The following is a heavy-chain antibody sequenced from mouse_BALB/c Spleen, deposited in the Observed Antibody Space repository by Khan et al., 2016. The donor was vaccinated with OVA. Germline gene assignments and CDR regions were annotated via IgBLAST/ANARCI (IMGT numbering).Heavy chain of an antibody. J-gene: IGHJ3*01. D-gene: IGHD2-2*01. Sequence: VQLKQSGPELMKPGASVKISCKASGYSFTTYYIHWVIQSHGKSLEWIGYIDPFSGGTTYNQKFKGKATLTVDKSSSTAYIHLSNLTSEDSAVYYCTTHGYVAWFTYWGQGTLVTVSA. CDR3: TTHGYVAWFTY. CDR2: IDPFSGGT. V-gene: IGHV1S135*01. CDR1: GYSFTTYY.